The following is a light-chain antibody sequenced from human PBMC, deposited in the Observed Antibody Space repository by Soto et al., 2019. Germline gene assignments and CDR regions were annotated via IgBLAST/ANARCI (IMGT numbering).Light chain of an antibody. CDR3: QPYISYST. Sequence: SPCSLYESVKDRVPLTCRASHGISSCLAWYQQKPGKATKLLLDDASSLESGVPSRFSGSGSGTEFTLTISSLQPDDFATYCCQPYISYSTFGQGAMVDIK. J-gene: IGKJ1*01. CDR1: HGISSC. V-gene: IGKV1-5*01. CDR2: DAS.